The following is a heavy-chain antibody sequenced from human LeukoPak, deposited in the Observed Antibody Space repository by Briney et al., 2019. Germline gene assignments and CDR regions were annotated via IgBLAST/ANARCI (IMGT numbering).Heavy chain of an antibody. Sequence: PSVKVSCKASGYSFTGYYIHWVRQAPGQGLEWMGWINPNNGGTNFAQKFQGRVTMTRDTSISTAYMELSRLRSDDTAIYYCAKDQNTGYANNWFDPWGQGTLVTVSS. J-gene: IGHJ5*02. CDR3: AKDQNTGYANNWFDP. CDR2: INPNNGGT. D-gene: IGHD5-12*01. CDR1: GYSFTGYY. V-gene: IGHV1-2*02.